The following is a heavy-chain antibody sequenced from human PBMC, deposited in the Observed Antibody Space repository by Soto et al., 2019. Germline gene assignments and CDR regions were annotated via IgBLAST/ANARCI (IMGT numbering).Heavy chain of an antibody. J-gene: IGHJ6*02. CDR1: GCSISSSSYQ. CDR2: IYYSGST. D-gene: IGHD6-13*01. Sequence: SDTLSLTCTFYGCSISSSSYQWGWICPPPGKGLEWIGSIYYSGSTYYNPSLKSRVTISVDTSKNQFSLKLSSVTAADTAVYYCASPFLSSSWYGGYGMDVWGQGTTVT. V-gene: IGHV4-39*01. CDR3: ASPFLSSSWYGGYGMDV.